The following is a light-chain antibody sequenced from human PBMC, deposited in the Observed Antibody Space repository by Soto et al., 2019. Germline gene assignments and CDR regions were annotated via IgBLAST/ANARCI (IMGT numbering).Light chain of an antibody. CDR2: LAT. V-gene: IGKV4-1*01. Sequence: DIVMTQSPDSLAVSLGERATINCKSSQSVLYSSNNKNYLAWYQQKPGQAPKLLTYLATTRESGVPDRFSGSGSGTDFTLTISSLQAEDVAVYYCQQYYSPSYTFGQGTKLDIK. CDR1: QSVLYSSNNKNY. J-gene: IGKJ2*01. CDR3: QQYYSPSYT.